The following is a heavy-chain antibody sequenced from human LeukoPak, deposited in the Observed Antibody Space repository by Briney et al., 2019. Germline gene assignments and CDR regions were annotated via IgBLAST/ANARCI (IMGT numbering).Heavy chain of an antibody. V-gene: IGHV4-39*07. Sequence: SETLSLTCTVSGGSISSSSYYWGWIRQPPGKGLEWIGSIYYSGSTYYNPSLKSRVTISVDTSKNQFSLKLSSVTAADTAVYYCARNYQSPLYYFDYWGQGTLVTVSS. CDR1: GGSISSSSYY. CDR2: IYYSGST. CDR3: ARNYQSPLYYFDY. J-gene: IGHJ4*02. D-gene: IGHD1-7*01.